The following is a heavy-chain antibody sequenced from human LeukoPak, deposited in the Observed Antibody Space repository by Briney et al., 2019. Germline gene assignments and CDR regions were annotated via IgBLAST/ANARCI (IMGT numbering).Heavy chain of an antibody. CDR1: GYTFTSYY. D-gene: IGHD3-3*01. CDR3: ARDLHDFWSGYYLDY. V-gene: IGHV1-46*01. Sequence: GASVKVSCKASGYTFTSYYMHWVRQAPGQGLEWMGIINPSGGSTSYAQKFQGRVTMTRDTSTSTVYMELSRLRSEDTAVYYCARDLHDFWSGYYLDYWGQGTLVTVSS. CDR2: INPSGGST. J-gene: IGHJ4*02.